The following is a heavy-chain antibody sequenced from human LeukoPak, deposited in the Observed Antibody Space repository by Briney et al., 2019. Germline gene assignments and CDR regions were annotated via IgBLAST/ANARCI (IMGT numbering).Heavy chain of an antibody. V-gene: IGHV4-4*07. CDR1: GGSISSYY. D-gene: IGHD3-22*01. Sequence: SETLSLTCTVYGGSISSYYWSWIRQPAGKGLEWIGRIYTSGSTNYNPSLKSRVTMSVDTSKNQFSLKLSSVTAADTAVYYCARDGDYYDSSGYSMWGQGTLVTVSS. J-gene: IGHJ4*02. CDR2: IYTSGST. CDR3: ARDGDYYDSSGYSM.